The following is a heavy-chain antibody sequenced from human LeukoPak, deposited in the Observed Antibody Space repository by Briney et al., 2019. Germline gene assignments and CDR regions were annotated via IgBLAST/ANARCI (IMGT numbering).Heavy chain of an antibody. D-gene: IGHD2-15*01. V-gene: IGHV3-66*01. J-gene: IGHJ5*02. CDR2: IYSGGST. Sequence: GGSLRLSCAASEFTVGSNYMTWVRQAPGKGLEWVSLIYSGGSTYYADSVKGRFTISRDNSKNTLYLQMNSLRAEDTAVYYCARFGVVAARKNWFDPWGQGTLVTVSS. CDR1: EFTVGSNY. CDR3: ARFGVVAARKNWFDP.